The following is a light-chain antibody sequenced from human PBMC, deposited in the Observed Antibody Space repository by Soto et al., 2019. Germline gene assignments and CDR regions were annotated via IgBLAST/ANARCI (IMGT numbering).Light chain of an antibody. Sequence: QSVLTQPASVSGSPGQSITISCTGTSSDIGGYNYVSWYQHHPGKAPKLMIYEVSNRPSGVSNRFSGSKSGNPATLTTSGHHAEDEAAYYSSSLRVFGTGTKLTVL. CDR2: EVS. V-gene: IGLV2-14*01. CDR1: SSDIGGYNY. CDR3: SSLRV. J-gene: IGLJ1*01.